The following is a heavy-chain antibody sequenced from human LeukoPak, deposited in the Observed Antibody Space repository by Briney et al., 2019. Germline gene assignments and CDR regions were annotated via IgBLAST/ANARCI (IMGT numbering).Heavy chain of an antibody. J-gene: IGHJ6*02. D-gene: IGHD3-3*01. V-gene: IGHV1-24*01. CDR2: FDPEDGET. CDR1: GYTLTELS. CDR3: ATDGGDYYGMDV. Sequence: ASVKVSCKVSGYTLTELSMHWVRQAPGKGLEWMGGFDPEDGETTYAQKFQGRVTMTEDTSTDTAYMELSSLRSEDTAVYYCATDGGDYYGMDVWGQGTTVTVSS.